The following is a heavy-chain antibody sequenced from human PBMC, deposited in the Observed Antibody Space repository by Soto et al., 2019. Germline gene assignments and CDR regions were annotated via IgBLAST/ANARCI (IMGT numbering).Heavy chain of an antibody. J-gene: IGHJ6*02. V-gene: IGHV3-7*01. CDR1: GFTFSSYW. CDR3: ARVIAARPYYYYGMDV. Sequence: PGGSLRLSCAASGFTFSSYWMSWVRQAPGKGLEWVANIKQDGSEKYYVDSVKGRFTISRDNAKNSLYLQMNSLRAEDTAVYYCARVIAARPYYYYGMDVWGQGTTVTVSS. CDR2: IKQDGSEK. D-gene: IGHD6-6*01.